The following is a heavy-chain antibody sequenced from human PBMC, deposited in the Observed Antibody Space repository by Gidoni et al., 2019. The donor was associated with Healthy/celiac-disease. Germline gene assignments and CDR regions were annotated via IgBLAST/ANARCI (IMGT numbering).Heavy chain of an antibody. D-gene: IGHD6-19*01. CDR1: GFTFGDYA. J-gene: IGHJ5*02. CDR2: IRSKAYGGTT. CDR3: TSSSSPGIAVT. V-gene: IGHV3-49*05. Sequence: EVQLVESGGGLVKPGRSLRLSCTASGFTFGDYAMSWFRQAPGKGLEWVGFIRSKAYGGTTEYAASVKGRFTISRDDSKSIAYLQMNSLKTEDTAVYYCTSSSSPGIAVTWGQGTLVTVSS.